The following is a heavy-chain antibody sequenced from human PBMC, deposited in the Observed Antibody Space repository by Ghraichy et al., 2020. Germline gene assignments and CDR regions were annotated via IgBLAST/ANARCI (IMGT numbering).Heavy chain of an antibody. V-gene: IGHV3-72*01. CDR2: TKNQVNSYVT. Sequence: GGSLRLSCIVSGFTFSDHYLDWVRRAPGKGLEWVGRTKNQVNSYVTEYAASVKGRFTISRDHSKNSVYLQMNSLKTEDTAVYYCASLYGVDFYWGQGTPVTVSS. D-gene: IGHD4-17*01. J-gene: IGHJ4*02. CDR1: GFTFSDHY. CDR3: ASLYGVDFY.